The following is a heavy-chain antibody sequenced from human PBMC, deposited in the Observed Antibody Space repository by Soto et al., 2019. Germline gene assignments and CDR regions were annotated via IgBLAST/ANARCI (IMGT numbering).Heavy chain of an antibody. J-gene: IGHJ4*02. CDR1: GFTVSSNY. D-gene: IGHD5-12*01. CDR3: ARLSVEMATFPDY. V-gene: IGHV3-66*04. Sequence: GGSLRLSCAASGFTVSSNYMSWVRQAPGKGLEWVSVIYSGGSTYYADSVKGRFTISRDNSKNTLYLQMNSLRAEDTAVYYCARLSVEMATFPDYWGQGTLVTVSS. CDR2: IYSGGST.